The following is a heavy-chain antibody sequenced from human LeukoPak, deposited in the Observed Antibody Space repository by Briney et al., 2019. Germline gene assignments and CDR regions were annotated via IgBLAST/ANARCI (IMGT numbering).Heavy chain of an antibody. J-gene: IGHJ3*02. Sequence: ASVKVSCKASGYTFTGYYMHWVRQAPGQGLEWMGWTNPNSGGTNYAQRFQGRVTMTRDTSISTAYMELSRLRSDDTAMYFCARGYATRKWAFDIWGQGTMVTVSS. CDR2: TNPNSGGT. V-gene: IGHV1-2*02. CDR3: ARGYATRKWAFDI. CDR1: GYTFTGYY. D-gene: IGHD5-12*01.